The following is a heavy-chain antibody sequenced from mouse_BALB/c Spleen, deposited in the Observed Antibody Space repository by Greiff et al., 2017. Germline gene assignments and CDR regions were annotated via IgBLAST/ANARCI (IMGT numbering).Heavy chain of an antibody. V-gene: IGHV1S81*02. CDR3: TRGSAYYAY. J-gene: IGHJ2*01. CDR2: INPSNGGT. CDR1: GYSFTSYW. Sequence: QVQLQQPGAELVRPGASVKLSCKASGYSFTSYWMNWVKQRPGQGLEWIGEINPSNGGTNFNEKFKSKATLTVDKSSSTAYMQLSSLTSEDSAVYYCTRGSAYYAYWGQGTTLTVSS.